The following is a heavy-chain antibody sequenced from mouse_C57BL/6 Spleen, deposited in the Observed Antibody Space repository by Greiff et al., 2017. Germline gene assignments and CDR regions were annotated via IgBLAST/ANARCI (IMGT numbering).Heavy chain of an antibody. Sequence: VQLQQSGAELARPGASVKLSCKASGYTFTSYGISWVKQRTGQGLEWIGEIYPRSGNPYYNEKLKGKATLSADKSSSTAYMALSSLTSEDSAVYFCARSEELRRSYWGQGTTLTVSS. V-gene: IGHV1-81*01. CDR3: ARSEELRRSY. CDR1: GYTFTSYG. D-gene: IGHD4-1*01. CDR2: IYPRSGNP. J-gene: IGHJ2*01.